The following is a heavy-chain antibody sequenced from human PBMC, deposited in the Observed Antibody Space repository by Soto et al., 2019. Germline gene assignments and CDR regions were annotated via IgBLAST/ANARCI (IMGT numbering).Heavy chain of an antibody. Sequence: SETLSLTCAVYGGSFSGYYWSWIRQPPGKGLEWVGEINHSGSTNYNPSLKSRLTISVDTSKNQFSLKLSSVTAADTAVYYCVRGPYNYNSRYFDYWGQGTLVTVSS. J-gene: IGHJ4*02. D-gene: IGHD1-1*01. CDR1: GGSFSGYY. CDR3: VRGPYNYNSRYFDY. V-gene: IGHV4-34*01. CDR2: INHSGST.